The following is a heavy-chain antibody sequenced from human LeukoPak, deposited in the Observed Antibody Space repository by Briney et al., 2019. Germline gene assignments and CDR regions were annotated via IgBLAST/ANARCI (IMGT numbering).Heavy chain of an antibody. V-gene: IGHV3-21*01. D-gene: IGHD3-22*01. CDR2: ISSSSSYI. J-gene: IGHJ6*03. CDR1: GFTFCSYS. Sequence: GGSLRLSCAASGFTFCSYSMNWVRQAPGKGLEWVSSISSSSSYIYYADSVKGRFTISRDNAKNSLYLQMNSLRAEDTAVYYCARYYDSSGYYDGGLFSYYYYMDVWGKGTTVTVSS. CDR3: ARYYDSSGYYDGGLFSYYYYMDV.